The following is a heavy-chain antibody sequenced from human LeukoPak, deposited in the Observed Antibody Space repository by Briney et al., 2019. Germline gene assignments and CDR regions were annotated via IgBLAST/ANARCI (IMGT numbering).Heavy chain of an antibody. Sequence: ASVKVSCKASGYTFTSYGVSWVRQAPGQGLEWMGWISAYNGNTGYAQKFQGRVTMTRNTSISTAYMELSSLRSEDTAVYYCARGSRDRVLQQLVWMRYYYYYMDVWGKGTTVTISS. CDR2: ISAYNGNT. D-gene: IGHD6-13*01. V-gene: IGHV1-8*02. CDR1: GYTFTSYG. J-gene: IGHJ6*03. CDR3: ARGSRDRVLQQLVWMRYYYYYMDV.